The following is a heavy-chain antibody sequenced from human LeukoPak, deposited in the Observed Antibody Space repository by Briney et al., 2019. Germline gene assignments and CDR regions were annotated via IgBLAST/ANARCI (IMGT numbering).Heavy chain of an antibody. V-gene: IGHV3-23*01. D-gene: IGHD3-3*01. J-gene: IGHJ4*02. Sequence: GGSLRLSCAASGFTFSSYAMSWVRQAPGKGLEWVSAISGSGGSTYYADSVKGRFTISRDNSKNTLYLQMNSLRAEDTAVYYCAKDPKFDSWSGSDYWGQGTLVTVSS. CDR2: ISGSGGST. CDR3: AKDPKFDSWSGSDY. CDR1: GFTFSSYA.